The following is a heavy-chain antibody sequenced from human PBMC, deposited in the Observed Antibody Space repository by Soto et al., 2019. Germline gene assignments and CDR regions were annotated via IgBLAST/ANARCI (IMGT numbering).Heavy chain of an antibody. CDR3: ARDNPPYSSSSSGWFDP. V-gene: IGHV3-33*01. CDR1: GFTFRSYG. Sequence: PGGSLRLSCAASGFTFRSYGMHWVRQAPGKGLEWVALIWYDGSNKYYADSVKGRFAISRDNSKNTLYLQMNSLRAEDTAVYYCARDNPPYSSSSSGWFDPWGQGTLVTDSS. J-gene: IGHJ5*02. D-gene: IGHD6-6*01. CDR2: IWYDGSNK.